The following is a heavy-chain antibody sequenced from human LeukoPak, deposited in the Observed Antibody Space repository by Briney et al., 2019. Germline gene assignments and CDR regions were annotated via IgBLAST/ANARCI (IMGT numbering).Heavy chain of an antibody. CDR2: INHSGST. Sequence: SETLSLTCAVYGGSFTGYYWSWIRQPPGKGLEWIGEINHSGSTNYNPSLKSRVTIPVDTSKNQFSLKLSSVTAADTAVYYCARAARYYYYMDVWGKGTTVTISS. V-gene: IGHV4-34*01. CDR3: ARAARYYYYMDV. J-gene: IGHJ6*03. CDR1: GGSFTGYY.